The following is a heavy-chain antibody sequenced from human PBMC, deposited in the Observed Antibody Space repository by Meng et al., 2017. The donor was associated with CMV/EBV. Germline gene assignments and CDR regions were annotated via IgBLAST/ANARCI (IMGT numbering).Heavy chain of an antibody. V-gene: IGHV3-7*01. CDR3: AKRKGGYSYGDFDY. D-gene: IGHD5-18*01. CDR1: GFTLSSYW. Sequence: GESLKISCAASGFTLSSYWMNWARQAPGKGLEWVANIKQDGSEKYYVDSVKGRFTISRDNSKNTLYLQMNSLRAEDTAVYYCAKRKGGYSYGDFDYWGQGTLVTVSS. CDR2: IKQDGSEK. J-gene: IGHJ4*02.